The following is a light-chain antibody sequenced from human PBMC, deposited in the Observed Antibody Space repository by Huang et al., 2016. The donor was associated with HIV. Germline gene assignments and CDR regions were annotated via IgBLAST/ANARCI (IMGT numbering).Light chain of an antibody. CDR3: QQYDSYWT. CDR2: KAS. CDR1: QSINNY. V-gene: IGKV1-5*03. J-gene: IGKJ1*01. Sequence: DVQMTQSPSTPSAYVGDRITITCRASQSINNYLAWYQQKAGKAPDLLIYKASTLDSRVPSRFSGSGSGTTFTLTISNLQHDDFATYYCQQYDSYWTFGQGTKVE.